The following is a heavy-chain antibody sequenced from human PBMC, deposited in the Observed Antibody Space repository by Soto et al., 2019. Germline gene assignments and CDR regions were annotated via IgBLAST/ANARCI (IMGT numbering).Heavy chain of an antibody. V-gene: IGHV4-39*01. D-gene: IGHD6-19*01. CDR3: ARREEIAVSFDP. CDR2: IYYSGST. Sequence: QLQLQESGPGLVKPSETLSLTCTVSGGSISSSSYYWGWIRQPPGKGLEWIGSIYYSGSTYYNPSLKSRVTISVDTSKNQFSLKLSSVTAADTAVYYCARREEIAVSFDPWGQGTLVTVSS. J-gene: IGHJ5*02. CDR1: GGSISSSSYY.